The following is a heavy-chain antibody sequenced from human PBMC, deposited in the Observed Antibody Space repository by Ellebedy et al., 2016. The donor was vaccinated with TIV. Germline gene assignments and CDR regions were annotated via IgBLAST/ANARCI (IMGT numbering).Heavy chain of an antibody. V-gene: IGHV3-66*01. D-gene: IGHD1-1*01. J-gene: IGHJ3*02. CDR1: GFTVNSNY. CDR3: ATETFIDVDLEVWGVFDM. Sequence: GESLKISCAVSGFTVNSNYMSWVRQAPGKGLEWVSSIYVDGTTYYADSVRGRFTISRDTSKNTLNLQINGLRAEDTAVYFRATETFIDVDLEVWGVFDMWGQGTMVAVSS. CDR2: IYVDGTT.